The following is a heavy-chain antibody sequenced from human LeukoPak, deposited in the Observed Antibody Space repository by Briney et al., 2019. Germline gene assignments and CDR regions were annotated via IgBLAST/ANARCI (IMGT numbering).Heavy chain of an antibody. CDR1: GYSFTSYW. CDR3: ARLAYCGGDCSYYYFDY. J-gene: IGHJ4*02. Sequence: GESLQISCQGSGYSFTSYWIGWVRPMPGKGLEWMGIIYPGDSDTRYSPSFQGLVTISADKSISTAYLQWSSLKASDTAMYYCARLAYCGGDCSYYYFDYWGQGTLVTVSS. CDR2: IYPGDSDT. V-gene: IGHV5-51*01. D-gene: IGHD2-21*02.